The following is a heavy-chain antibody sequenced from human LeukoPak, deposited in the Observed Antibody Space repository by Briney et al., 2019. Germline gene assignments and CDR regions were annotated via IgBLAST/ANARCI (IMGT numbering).Heavy chain of an antibody. CDR2: INPSGGST. J-gene: IGHJ4*02. D-gene: IGHD3-16*01. Sequence: TGGSLRLSCAASGYTFTSYYMHWVRQAPGQGLEWMGIINPSGGSTSYAQKFQGRVTMTRDTSTSTVYMELSSLRSEDTAVYYCARDSVKGGGYFDYWGQGTLVTVSS. CDR3: ARDSVKGGGYFDY. CDR1: GYTFTSYY. V-gene: IGHV1-46*01.